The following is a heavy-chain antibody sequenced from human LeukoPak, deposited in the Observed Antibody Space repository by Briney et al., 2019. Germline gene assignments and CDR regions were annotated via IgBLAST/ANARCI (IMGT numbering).Heavy chain of an antibody. J-gene: IGHJ6*03. CDR1: GYTFTGYY. CDR3: ARGGYSYGPTGYYYYMDV. V-gene: IGHV1-8*02. Sequence: ASVKVSCKASGYTFTGYYMHWVRQAPGQGLEWMGWMNPNSGNTGYAQKFQGRVTMTRNTSISTAYVELSSLRSEDTAVYYCARGGYSYGPTGYYYYMDVWGKGTTVTISS. D-gene: IGHD5-18*01. CDR2: MNPNSGNT.